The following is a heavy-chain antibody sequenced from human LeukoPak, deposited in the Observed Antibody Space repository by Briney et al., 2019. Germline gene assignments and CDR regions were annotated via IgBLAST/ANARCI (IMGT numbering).Heavy chain of an antibody. V-gene: IGHV4-59*01. J-gene: IGHJ6*02. Sequence: SETLSLTCFVSDGSINSYYWNWIRRPPGKGLEWIGYIYYNGNTNYSPSLKSRVTMSVDTSKNLFSLKVSSVTAADTAVYYGARGRSNYYGMDVWGQGTTVTVSS. CDR1: DGSINSYY. CDR3: ARGRSNYYGMDV. D-gene: IGHD1-26*01. CDR2: IYYNGNT.